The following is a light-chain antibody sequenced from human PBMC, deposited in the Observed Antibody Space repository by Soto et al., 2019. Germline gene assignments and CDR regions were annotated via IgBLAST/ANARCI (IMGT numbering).Light chain of an antibody. V-gene: IGKV3-15*01. CDR2: GAS. Sequence: EIVMPQSPATLSVSPGERAPLSCRASQSVSSNLAWYQQKPGQAPRLLIYGASTRATGIPARFSGSGSGTEFTLTISSLQSEDFAVYYCQHYNNWPRTFGQGTKVEIK. CDR1: QSVSSN. J-gene: IGKJ1*01. CDR3: QHYNNWPRT.